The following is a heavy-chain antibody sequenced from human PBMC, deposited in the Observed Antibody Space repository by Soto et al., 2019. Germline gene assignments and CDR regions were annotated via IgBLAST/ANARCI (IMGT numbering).Heavy chain of an antibody. Sequence: ASVKVSCKASGGTFSSYAISWVRQAPGQRLEWMGGIIPIFGTANYAQKFQGRVTITADESTSTAYMELSSLRSEDTAVYFCARGVDYYDSSGDFYFDYWGQGTLVTVSS. D-gene: IGHD3-22*01. CDR3: ARGVDYYDSSGDFYFDY. J-gene: IGHJ4*02. CDR2: IIPIFGTA. CDR1: GGTFSSYA. V-gene: IGHV1-69*13.